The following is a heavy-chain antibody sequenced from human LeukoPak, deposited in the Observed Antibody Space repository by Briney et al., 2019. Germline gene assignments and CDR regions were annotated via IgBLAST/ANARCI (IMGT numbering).Heavy chain of an antibody. CDR1: GFTFSSYW. Sequence: GGSLRLSCAASGFTFSSYWMHWVRHAPGKGLVWVSRINSDGSSTSYADSVKGRFTISRDNAKNTLYLQMNSLRAEDTAVYYCARAIRYSSSWYVGAHDYWGQGTLVTVSS. V-gene: IGHV3-74*01. D-gene: IGHD6-13*01. J-gene: IGHJ4*02. CDR2: INSDGSST. CDR3: ARAIRYSSSWYVGAHDY.